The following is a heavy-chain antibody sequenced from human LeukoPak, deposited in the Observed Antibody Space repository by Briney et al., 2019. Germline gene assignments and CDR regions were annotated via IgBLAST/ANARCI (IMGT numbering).Heavy chain of an antibody. V-gene: IGHV3-21*06. CDR1: GFIFSTYT. CDR2: ISSSSTYI. Sequence: PGGSLRLSCEASGFIFSTYTMSWVRQAPGKGLEWVSSISSSSTYIFYADSMKGRFTISRDNARNSLYLQINTLRSEDTAVYYCARDGGVSLDYWGQGTLVTVSS. CDR3: ARDGGVSLDY. J-gene: IGHJ4*02. D-gene: IGHD2-8*02.